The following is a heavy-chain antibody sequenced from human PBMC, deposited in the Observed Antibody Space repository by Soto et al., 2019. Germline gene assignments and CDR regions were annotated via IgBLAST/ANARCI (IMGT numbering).Heavy chain of an antibody. V-gene: IGHV4-30-4*08. Sequence: QVQLQESGPGLVKTPQTLSLTCTVSGGSISGRGFYWSWIRQPPGTGLGWIGYSSDTGSTHYNPSLSGRVTVTVETSKDQFSLQLTSVTDTDTAVYYCAREYGGSRYCDLWVRGALVCVSS. CDR3: AREYGGSRYCDL. D-gene: IGHD4-17*01. J-gene: IGHJ2*01. CDR2: SSDTGST. CDR1: GGSISGRGFY.